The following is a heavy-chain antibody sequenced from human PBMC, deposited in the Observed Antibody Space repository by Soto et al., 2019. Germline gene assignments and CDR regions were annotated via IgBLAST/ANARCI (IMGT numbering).Heavy chain of an antibody. J-gene: IGHJ4*02. CDR1: GFTFSDYY. Sequence: GSSLRLSCAASGFTFSDYYMSWILQATGKGLEWLSFISSSGSTKYYADSVEGLFTISRDNAKNSLYLLLDSLRAEDTGVYFCAKEGDTAMATPGPFDYWGQGTLVTVSS. CDR3: AKEGDTAMATPGPFDY. V-gene: IGHV3-11*01. D-gene: IGHD5-18*01. CDR2: ISSSGSTK.